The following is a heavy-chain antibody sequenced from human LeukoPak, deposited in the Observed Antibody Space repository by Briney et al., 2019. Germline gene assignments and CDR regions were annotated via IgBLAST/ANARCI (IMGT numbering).Heavy chain of an antibody. CDR2: ISDNDGTT. D-gene: IGHD5-18*01. CDR1: GFNFNNYA. J-gene: IGHJ1*01. V-gene: IGHV3-23*01. Sequence: PGGSLRLSCAASGFNFNNYAMSWVRQTPGKGLEWVSGISDNDGTTYYTGSVRGRFTISRDNSKDTVYLQMKNLRAADTALYFCVRHDSYIPFWGQGSLVTVSS. CDR3: VRHDSYIPF.